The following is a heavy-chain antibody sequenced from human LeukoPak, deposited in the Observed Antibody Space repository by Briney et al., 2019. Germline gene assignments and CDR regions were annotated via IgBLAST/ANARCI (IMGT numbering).Heavy chain of an antibody. CDR3: ARGGSSLDFHS. V-gene: IGHV4-59*12. Sequence: SETLSLTCTVSGGSISSYYWSWIRQPPGKGLEWIGYIYYSGSTFYNPSLKSRLTISVDWSKNQFSLRLSSVTAADTAVYYCARGGSSLDFHSWGQGTLVTVSS. J-gene: IGHJ4*02. CDR2: IYYSGST. CDR1: GGSISSYY. D-gene: IGHD6-6*01.